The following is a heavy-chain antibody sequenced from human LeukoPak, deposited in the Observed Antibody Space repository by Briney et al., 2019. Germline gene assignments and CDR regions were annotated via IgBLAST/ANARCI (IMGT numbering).Heavy chain of an antibody. D-gene: IGHD3-22*01. CDR2: IIPIFGTA. V-gene: IGHV1-69*13. Sequence: SVKVSCKASGGTFSSYAISWVRQAPGQGLEWMGGIIPIFGTANYAQKFQGRVTITADESTSTAYMELSSLRSEDTAVYYCARDVVYYDSSGYLNWYYFDYWGQGTLVTVSS. J-gene: IGHJ4*02. CDR1: GGTFSSYA. CDR3: ARDVVYYDSSGYLNWYYFDY.